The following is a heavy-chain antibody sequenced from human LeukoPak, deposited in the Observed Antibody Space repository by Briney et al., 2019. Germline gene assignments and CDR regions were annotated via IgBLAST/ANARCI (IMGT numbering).Heavy chain of an antibody. CDR3: AREAGYGDYSFDY. CDR1: GYTFTSYY. V-gene: IGHV1-46*01. Sequence: ASVKVSCKASGYTFTSYYMHWVRQAPGQGPEWMGVINTSGGSTSYAQKFQGRVTMTRDTSTSTVYMELSSLRSEDTAVYYCAREAGYGDYSFDYWGQGTLVTVSS. D-gene: IGHD4-17*01. J-gene: IGHJ4*02. CDR2: INTSGGST.